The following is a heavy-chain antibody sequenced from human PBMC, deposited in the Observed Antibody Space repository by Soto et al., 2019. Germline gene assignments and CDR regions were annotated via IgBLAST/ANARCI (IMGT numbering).Heavy chain of an antibody. CDR1: GGSVSSGSYY. D-gene: IGHD6-6*01. Sequence: SETLSLTCTVSGGSVSSGSYYWSWIRQPPGKGLEWIGYIYYSGSTNYNPSLKSRVTISVDTSKNQFSLKLSSVTAADTAVYYCATSGYSSSGADYWGQGTLVTVS. CDR2: IYYSGST. J-gene: IGHJ4*02. CDR3: ATSGYSSSGADY. V-gene: IGHV4-61*01.